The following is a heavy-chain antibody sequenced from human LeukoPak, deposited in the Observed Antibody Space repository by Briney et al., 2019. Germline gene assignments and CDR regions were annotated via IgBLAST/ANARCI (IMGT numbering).Heavy chain of an antibody. D-gene: IGHD3-22*01. CDR1: GGSLSSGSYY. CDR3: ARDAISFYDGSAYSEFDF. V-gene: IGHV4-39*07. Sequence: SETLSLTCTVSGGSLSSGSYYWGWIRQPPGKGLEWIGSIYFSGSTYFSGCYDYNPSLKRHATISGDTSKNHFSLRLGSVTAADTAGYYFARDAISFYDGSAYSEFDFWGQGTLVTVSA. CDR2: IYFSGST. J-gene: IGHJ4*02.